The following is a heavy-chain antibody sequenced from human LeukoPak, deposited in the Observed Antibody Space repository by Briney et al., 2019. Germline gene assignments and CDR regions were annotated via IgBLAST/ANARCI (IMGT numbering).Heavy chain of an antibody. Sequence: GGSLRLSCAASGFIFSDYGMHWVRQAPGKGLEWVAVISYDGTNKYYADSVKGRFTISRDNSKNTLYLQMNSLRTEDTAVYYCARQAGSGYSDYWGQGTLVTVSS. D-gene: IGHD3-22*01. CDR3: ARQAGSGYSDY. CDR2: ISYDGTNK. CDR1: GFIFSDYG. J-gene: IGHJ4*02. V-gene: IGHV3-30*03.